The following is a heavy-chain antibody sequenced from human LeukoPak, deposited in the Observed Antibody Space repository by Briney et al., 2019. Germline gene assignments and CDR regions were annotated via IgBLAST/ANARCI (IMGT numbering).Heavy chain of an antibody. J-gene: IGHJ6*03. CDR3: AKGSSYEAQYYYYYMDV. V-gene: IGHV3-21*01. CDR2: ISSSSSYI. D-gene: IGHD5-12*01. CDR1: GFTFSRYS. Sequence: GGPLRLPCAASGFTFSRYSMNGARQAPGKGLEGVSSISSSSSYIYYADSVKGRFTISRDNAKNSLYLQMNSLRAEDTAVYYCAKGSSYEAQYYYYYMDVWGKGTTVTISS.